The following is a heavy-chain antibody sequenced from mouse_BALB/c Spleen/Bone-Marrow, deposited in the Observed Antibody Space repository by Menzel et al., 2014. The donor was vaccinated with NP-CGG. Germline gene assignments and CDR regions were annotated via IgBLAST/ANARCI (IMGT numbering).Heavy chain of an antibody. Sequence: EVKLVESGAELVKPGASVKLTCTGSGFNIKDTYMHWVRQRPEQGLEWIGRIDAANGNSKYDPKFQGKVTITADTSSNTGYLQLSSLTSEDTAVYYCARYGYWGQGTSVTVSS. D-gene: IGHD1-1*02. J-gene: IGHJ4*01. CDR3: ARYGY. V-gene: IGHV14-3*02. CDR2: IDAANGNS. CDR1: GFNIKDTY.